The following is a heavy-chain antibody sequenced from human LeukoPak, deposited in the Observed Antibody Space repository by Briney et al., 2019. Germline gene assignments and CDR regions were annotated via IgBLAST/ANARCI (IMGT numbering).Heavy chain of an antibody. CDR2: IYPGDSDT. J-gene: IGHJ3*02. CDR1: GYNFTSYW. CDR3: ARRRDPGAFDI. D-gene: IGHD5-24*01. V-gene: IGHV5-51*01. Sequence: GESLQISCKGSGYNFTSYWIGWVRQVPGKGLEWMGIIYPGDSDTIYSPSFQGQVTISADKPISTAYLQWSSLKASDTAMYYCARRRDPGAFDIWGQGTMVTVSS.